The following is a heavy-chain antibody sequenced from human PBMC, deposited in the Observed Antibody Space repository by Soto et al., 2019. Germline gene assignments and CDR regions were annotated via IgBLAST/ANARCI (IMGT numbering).Heavy chain of an antibody. CDR3: ARARKTKVVGPGAFET. D-gene: IGHD2-15*01. CDR2: IWYDGSNK. Sequence: QVQLVESGGGVVQPGRSLRLSCAASGFTFSSYGMHWVRQAPGKGLEWVAVIWYDGSNKYYADSVKGRFNISRDNSKNTLYLQMNSLGAEDTGVYYCARARKTKVVGPGAFETWGEGTIVTVSS. V-gene: IGHV3-33*01. CDR1: GFTFSSYG. J-gene: IGHJ3*02.